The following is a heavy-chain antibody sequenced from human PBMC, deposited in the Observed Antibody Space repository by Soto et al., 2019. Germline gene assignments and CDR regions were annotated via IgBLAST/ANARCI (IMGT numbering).Heavy chain of an antibody. CDR2: IIPIFGTA. D-gene: IGHD1-20*01. J-gene: IGHJ6*02. CDR1: GGTFSSYA. Sequence: QVQLVQYGAEVKKPGSSMKVSCKASGGTFSSYAISWVRQAPGQGLAWMGGIIPIFGTADYAQKFHGRVTITADESTSTAYMELSSLRSEDTAVYYCARGITGTVTYYYGLDAWGQGTTVTVSS. CDR3: ARGITGTVTYYYGLDA. V-gene: IGHV1-69*12.